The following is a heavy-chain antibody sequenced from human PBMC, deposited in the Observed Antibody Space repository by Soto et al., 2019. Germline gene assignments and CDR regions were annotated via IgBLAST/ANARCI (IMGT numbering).Heavy chain of an antibody. J-gene: IGHJ4*02. Sequence: GGSLRLSCAASGLTFSASAMHWVRQASGKGLEWVGRIRNKDYNYATVYGAPVKGRFTISRDDSKNMAYLQMNSLKTEDTAVYYGGSRAPNRGSCDYWRLGALVAISS. CDR1: GLTFSASA. V-gene: IGHV3-73*01. CDR2: IRNKDYNYAT. D-gene: IGHD2-15*01. CDR3: GSRAPNRGSCDY.